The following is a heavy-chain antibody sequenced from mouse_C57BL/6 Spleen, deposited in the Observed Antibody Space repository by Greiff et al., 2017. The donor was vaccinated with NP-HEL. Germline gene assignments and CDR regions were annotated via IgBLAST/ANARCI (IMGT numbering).Heavy chain of an antibody. CDR1: GYTFTDYY. J-gene: IGHJ3*01. Sequence: QVQLQQSGAELVRPGASVKLSCKASGYTFTDYYINWVKQRPGQGLEWIARIYPGSGNTYYNEKFKGKATLTAEKSSSTAYMQLSSLTSEDSAVYFCAREERSVYDGYPYWGQGTLVTVSA. CDR3: AREERSVYDGYPY. CDR2: IYPGSGNT. V-gene: IGHV1-76*01. D-gene: IGHD2-3*01.